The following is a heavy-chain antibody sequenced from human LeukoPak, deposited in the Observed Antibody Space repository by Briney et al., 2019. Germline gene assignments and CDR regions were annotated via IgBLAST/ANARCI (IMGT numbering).Heavy chain of an antibody. Sequence: SEALSLTCTVSGGSISNNYWSWIRQPPGKGLEWIGYIYYTESTNYNPFLKSRVTISLDPSKNPFSLKLSSVTAADTAVYYCARGSWKFDPWGQGTLVTVSS. D-gene: IGHD1-1*01. CDR2: IYYTEST. CDR1: GGSISNNY. CDR3: ARGSWKFDP. V-gene: IGHV4-59*01. J-gene: IGHJ5*02.